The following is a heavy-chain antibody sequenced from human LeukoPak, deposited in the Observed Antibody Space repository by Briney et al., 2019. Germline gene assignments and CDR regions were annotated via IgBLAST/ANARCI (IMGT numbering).Heavy chain of an antibody. Sequence: ASVKVSCKASGYTFTGYYMHWVRQAPGQGLEWMGWINPNSGSTNYAQKFQGRVTMTGDTSISTAYMELSRLRSDDTAVYYCARLYDYSDYWGQGTLVTVSS. CDR2: INPNSGST. D-gene: IGHD5-12*01. CDR1: GYTFTGYY. CDR3: ARLYDYSDY. V-gene: IGHV1-2*02. J-gene: IGHJ4*02.